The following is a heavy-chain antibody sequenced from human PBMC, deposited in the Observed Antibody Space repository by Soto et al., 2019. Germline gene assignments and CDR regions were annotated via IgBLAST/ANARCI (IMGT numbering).Heavy chain of an antibody. D-gene: IGHD2-2*01. Sequence: QVQLVESGGGLVKPGGSLRLSCAASGFTFSDYYMTWIRQAPGKGLEWVSYISRSGSTIYNADSVKGRFTISRDNAKNXLXLXXXXXXXXXXXVXYCXXVXCXXTSCYDWYYYYGMDVWGQGTTVTVSS. CDR3: XXVXCXXTSCYDWYYYYGMDV. CDR1: GFTFSDYY. J-gene: IGHJ6*02. V-gene: IGHV3-11*01. CDR2: ISRSGSTI.